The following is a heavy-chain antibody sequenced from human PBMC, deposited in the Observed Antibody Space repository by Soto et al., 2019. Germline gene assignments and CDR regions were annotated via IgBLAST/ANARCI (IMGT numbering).Heavy chain of an antibody. Sequence: PGGSLRLSCAASGFILSSFAIHWVRQAPGKGLEWAAVISYDGRKKYYADSMKGRFTISRDNSKNTLYLQMNSLSADDTAVYYCARQDHSGSGWFDTWGQGT. CDR2: ISYDGRKK. D-gene: IGHD3-22*01. J-gene: IGHJ5*02. CDR1: GFILSSFA. CDR3: ARQDHSGSGWFDT. V-gene: IGHV3-30*04.